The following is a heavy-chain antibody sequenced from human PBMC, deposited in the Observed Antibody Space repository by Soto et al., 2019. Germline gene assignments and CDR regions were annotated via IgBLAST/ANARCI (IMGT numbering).Heavy chain of an antibody. CDR1: GGSISSYY. V-gene: IGHV4-4*07. CDR3: ASTTMVRGVMFWDN. CDR2: IYTSGST. Sequence: PSETLSLTCTVSGGSISSYYWSWIRQPAGKGLEWIGRIYTSGSTNYNPSLKSRVTMSVDTSKNQFSLKLSSVTAADTAVYYCASTTMVRGVMFWDNWGQGTLVTVSS. J-gene: IGHJ4*02. D-gene: IGHD3-10*01.